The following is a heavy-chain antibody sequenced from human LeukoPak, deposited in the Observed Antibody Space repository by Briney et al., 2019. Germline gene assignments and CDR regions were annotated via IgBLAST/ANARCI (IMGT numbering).Heavy chain of an antibody. CDR1: GYSFTSYW. CDR3: ARHVPGIYGLPHYFDY. V-gene: IGHV5-51*01. J-gene: IGHJ4*02. D-gene: IGHD3-10*01. Sequence: GESLKISCKGSGYSFTSYWIGWVRQMPGKGLEWMGIIYPGDSDTRYSPSFQGQVTISADKSISTAYLQWSSLKASDTAMYYCARHVPGIYGLPHYFDYWGQGTLVTVSS. CDR2: IYPGDSDT.